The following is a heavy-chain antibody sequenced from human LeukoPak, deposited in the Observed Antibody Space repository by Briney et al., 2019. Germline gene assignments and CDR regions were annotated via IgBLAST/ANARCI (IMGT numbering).Heavy chain of an antibody. J-gene: IGHJ5*02. CDR1: GGTFSSYA. D-gene: IGHD1-1*01. V-gene: IGHV1-69*04. CDR3: ARVTTRNWFDP. Sequence: GASVKVSCKASGGTFSSYAISWVRQAPGQGLEWMGRIIPILGIANYAQKFQGRVTITADKSTSTAYMELSSLRSEDTAVYYCARVTTRNWFDPWGQGTLVTVSS. CDR2: IIPILGIA.